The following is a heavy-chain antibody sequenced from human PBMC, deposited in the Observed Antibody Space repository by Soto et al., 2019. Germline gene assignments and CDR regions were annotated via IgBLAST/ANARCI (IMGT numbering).Heavy chain of an antibody. V-gene: IGHV4-59*11. CDR1: GGNISSHY. J-gene: IGHJ4*02. Sequence: TSEPHSLTCPFSGGNISSHYGSWIRQPPGKGLVWIGYIYYSGSTNYNPSLKSRVTISVDTSKNQFSLKLSSVTAADTAVYYCAREGGDSSGYYSEYYFDYWGQGTLVTVSS. CDR2: IYYSGST. D-gene: IGHD3-22*01. CDR3: AREGGDSSGYYSEYYFDY.